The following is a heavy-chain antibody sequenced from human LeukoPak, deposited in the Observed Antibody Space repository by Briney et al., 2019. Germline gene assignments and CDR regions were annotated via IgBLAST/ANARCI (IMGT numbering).Heavy chain of an antibody. CDR2: ISNSGDAT. Sequence: GGSLRLSCAGFGFTFSNYAMSWVRQAPGQGLEWVSTISNSGDATFYADAVKGRFTISRDNSKNTLYLQMYSLRAEDTAIYYCAKAPPYTKYFDYWGQGTLLTVSS. CDR3: AKAPPYTKYFDY. D-gene: IGHD1-1*01. J-gene: IGHJ4*02. CDR1: GFTFSNYA. V-gene: IGHV3-23*01.